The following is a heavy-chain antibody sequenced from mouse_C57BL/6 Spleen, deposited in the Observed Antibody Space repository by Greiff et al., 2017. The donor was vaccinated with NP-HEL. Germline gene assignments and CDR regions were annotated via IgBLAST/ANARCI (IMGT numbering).Heavy chain of an antibody. V-gene: IGHV1-82*01. CDR2: IYPGDGDT. D-gene: IGHD1-1*01. CDR3: ARDFITTLYYYAMDY. J-gene: IGHJ4*01. Sequence: QVQLQQSGPELVKPGASVKISCKASGYAFSSSWMNWVKQRPGKGLEWIGRIYPGDGDTNYNGKFKGKATLTADKSSSTAYMQLSSLTSEDSAVYFCARDFITTLYYYAMDYWGQGTSVTVSS. CDR1: GYAFSSSW.